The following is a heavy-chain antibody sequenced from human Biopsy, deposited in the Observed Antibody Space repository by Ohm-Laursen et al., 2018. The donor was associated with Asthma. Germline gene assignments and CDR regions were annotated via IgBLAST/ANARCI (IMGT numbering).Heavy chain of an antibody. CDR3: ARDLGTTRMDV. D-gene: IGHD1-1*01. V-gene: IGHV3-66*01. J-gene: IGHJ6*02. Sequence: GSLRLSCTASGFAVSRDYMFWVRQAPGKGLEWVSVIYSGGTSHTADSVMGRFTISRDNSKNMLYLQMNSLRAEDTAVYYCARDLGTTRMDVWGQGTTVTVSS. CDR1: GFAVSRDY. CDR2: IYSGGTS.